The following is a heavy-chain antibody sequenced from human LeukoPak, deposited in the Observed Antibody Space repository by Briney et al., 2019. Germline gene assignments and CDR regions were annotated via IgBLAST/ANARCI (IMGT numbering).Heavy chain of an antibody. CDR1: GDSFSRYY. V-gene: IGHV4-34*01. CDR2: VNDSGTT. CDR3: ARISQEILKYCNAASCYP. J-gene: IGHJ5*02. Sequence: SETLSLTCAVSGDSFSRYYWSWIRQSPGGGLEWIGEVNDSGTTNYNPSLRGRVTMSIQKSKNQVSLTLSPVTAADTAIYYCARISQEILKYCNAASCYPWGQGTLVTVSS. D-gene: IGHD2/OR15-2a*01.